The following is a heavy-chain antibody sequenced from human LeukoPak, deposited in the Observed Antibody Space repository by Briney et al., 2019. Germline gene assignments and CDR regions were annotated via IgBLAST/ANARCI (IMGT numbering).Heavy chain of an antibody. Sequence: GGSLRLSCAASGFTFDGYAMHWVRQAPGKGLEWVSGISWNSGSIGYADSVKGRFTISRDNAKNSLYLQMNSLRAEDTALYYCAKDYYDSSGYPYYFDYWGQGTLVTVSS. V-gene: IGHV3-9*01. CDR3: AKDYYDSSGYPYYFDY. CDR2: ISWNSGSI. CDR1: GFTFDGYA. D-gene: IGHD3-22*01. J-gene: IGHJ4*02.